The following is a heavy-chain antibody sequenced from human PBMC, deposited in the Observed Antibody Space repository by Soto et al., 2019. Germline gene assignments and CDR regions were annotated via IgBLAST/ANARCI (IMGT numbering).Heavy chain of an antibody. CDR2: ISAYNGNK. J-gene: IGHJ4*02. CDR1: GYTFTSYG. V-gene: IGHV1-18*01. CDR3: ARGVTPYYFDY. Sequence: ASVKVSCKASGYTFTSYGISWVRQAPGQGLEWMGWISAYNGNKKYAQKLQGRVTMTTDTSTSTAYLELRSLSSDDTAVYYCARGVTPYYFDYWGQGTLVTVSS. D-gene: IGHD4-4*01.